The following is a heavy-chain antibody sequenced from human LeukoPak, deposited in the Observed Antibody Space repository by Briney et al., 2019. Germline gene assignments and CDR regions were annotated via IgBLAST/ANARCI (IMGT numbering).Heavy chain of an antibody. D-gene: IGHD1-20*01. Sequence: GGSLRLSCAASGFTFTSYGMHWVRQAPGKGLEWVAFIRYDGSNKYYADSVKGRFTISRDHSKNTLYLQTNSLRAEDKAVYYCAKDRYKWEGFDYWGQGTLVTVSS. V-gene: IGHV3-30*02. CDR3: AKDRYKWEGFDY. CDR2: IRYDGSNK. CDR1: GFTFTSYG. J-gene: IGHJ4*02.